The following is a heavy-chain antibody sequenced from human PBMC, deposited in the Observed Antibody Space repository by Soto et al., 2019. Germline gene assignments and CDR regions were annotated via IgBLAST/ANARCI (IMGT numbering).Heavy chain of an antibody. V-gene: IGHV4-39*07. CDR3: AGSSWAGSWFDP. CDR2: INHSGST. Sequence: SETLSLTCTVSGGSISTDSYYWGWVRQSPGKGLEWIGEINHSGSTNYNPSLKSRVTISVDTSKNQFSLKLSSVTAADTAVYYCAGSSWAGSWFDPWGQGTLVTVSS. J-gene: IGHJ5*02. CDR1: GGSISTDSYY. D-gene: IGHD6-13*01.